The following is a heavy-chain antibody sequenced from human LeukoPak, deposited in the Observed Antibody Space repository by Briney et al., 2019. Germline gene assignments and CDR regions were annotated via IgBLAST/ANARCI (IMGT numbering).Heavy chain of an antibody. CDR1: GGSVSSGSYY. V-gene: IGHV4-61*01. CDR3: ARVLWFGEFLLDY. D-gene: IGHD3-10*01. J-gene: IGHJ4*02. CDR2: IYYSGST. Sequence: SETLSLTCTVSGGSVSSGSYYWSWIRQPPGKGLEWIGYIYYSGSTNYNPSLKSRVTISVDTSKNQFSLKLSSVTAADTAVYYCARVLWFGEFLLDYWGQGTLVTVSS.